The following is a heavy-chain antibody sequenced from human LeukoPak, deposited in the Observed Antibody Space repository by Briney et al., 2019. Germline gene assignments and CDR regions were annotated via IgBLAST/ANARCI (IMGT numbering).Heavy chain of an antibody. J-gene: IGHJ3*02. Sequence: GASVKVSCKAPGYAFTSYGISWVRQAPGQGLEWMGWISAYNGNTNYAPKLQGRVTMTTDTSTSTAYMELRSLRSDDTAVYYCEREGCSGGSCYSLSLTPVFHVFDIWGQGTMVTVSS. D-gene: IGHD2-15*01. V-gene: IGHV1-18*01. CDR1: GYAFTSYG. CDR3: EREGCSGGSCYSLSLTPVFHVFDI. CDR2: ISAYNGNT.